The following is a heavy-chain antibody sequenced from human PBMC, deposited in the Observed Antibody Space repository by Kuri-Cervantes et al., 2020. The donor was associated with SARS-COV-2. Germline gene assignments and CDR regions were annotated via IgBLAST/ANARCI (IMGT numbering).Heavy chain of an antibody. CDR1: GFTFSSYA. CDR3: ARHVRPEITIFGVVITADYFDY. V-gene: IGHV3-48*03. Sequence: LSLTCAASGFTFSSYAMNWVRQAPGKGLEWVSYISSSGSTIYYADSVKGRFTISRDNAKNSLYLQMNSLRAEDTAVYYCARHVRPEITIFGVVITADYFDYWGQGTLVTVSS. CDR2: ISSSGSTI. J-gene: IGHJ4*02. D-gene: IGHD3-3*01.